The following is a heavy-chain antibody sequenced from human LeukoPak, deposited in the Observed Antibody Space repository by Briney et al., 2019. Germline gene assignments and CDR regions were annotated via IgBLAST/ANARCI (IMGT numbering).Heavy chain of an antibody. J-gene: IGHJ6*02. D-gene: IGHD3/OR15-3a*01. CDR3: ARGGLGRYYGMDV. CDR1: GFTVSSNY. Sequence: GGSLRLSCAASGFTVSSNYMSWVRQAPGKGLEWVSVIYSGGSTYYADSVKGRFTISRDNSKNTLYLQMNSLRAEDTAVYYCARGGLGRYYGMDVWGQGTTVTVSS. CDR2: IYSGGST. V-gene: IGHV3-66*01.